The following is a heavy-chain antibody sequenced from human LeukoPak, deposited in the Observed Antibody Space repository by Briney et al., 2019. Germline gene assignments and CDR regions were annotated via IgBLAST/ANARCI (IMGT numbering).Heavy chain of an antibody. CDR1: GYSFTSYW. D-gene: IGHD5-12*01. CDR3: ARQGSGYDSATYFDY. Sequence: GESLKISCKGSGYSFTSYWIGWVRQMPGKGLEWMGIIYPGDSDTRYSPSFQGQVTISADKSISTAYLQWSSLKASDTAMYYCARQGSGYDSATYFDYRGQGTLVTVSS. V-gene: IGHV5-51*01. CDR2: IYPGDSDT. J-gene: IGHJ4*02.